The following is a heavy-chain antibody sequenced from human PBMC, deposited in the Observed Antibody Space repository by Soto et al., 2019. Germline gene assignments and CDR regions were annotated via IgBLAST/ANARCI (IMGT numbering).Heavy chain of an antibody. Sequence: AAGKVSGKASGGTFSNYPISWVRQAPGQGLEWMGGIIPIFATANYAQKFQGRVTITADESTSTAYMDLSSLRSEDTALYYCARDPRYYYDSGRPGAFDIWGQGTMVTVSS. CDR2: IIPIFATA. D-gene: IGHD3-10*01. CDR1: GGTFSNYP. J-gene: IGHJ3*02. V-gene: IGHV1-69*13. CDR3: ARDPRYYYDSGRPGAFDI.